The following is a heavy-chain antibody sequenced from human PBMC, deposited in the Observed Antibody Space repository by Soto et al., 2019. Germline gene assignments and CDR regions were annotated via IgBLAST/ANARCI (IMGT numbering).Heavy chain of an antibody. CDR3: ASFSSSWPAEYFQH. J-gene: IGHJ1*01. CDR1: GFTFSSYS. V-gene: IGHV3-48*01. Sequence: EVQLVESGGGLVQPGGSLRLSCAASGFTFSSYSMNWVRQAPGKGLEWVSYISSSSSTIYYADSVKGRFTISRDNAKNSLYLQMNSLRAEDTAVYYCASFSSSWPAEYFQHWGQGTLVTVSS. D-gene: IGHD6-13*01. CDR2: ISSSSSTI.